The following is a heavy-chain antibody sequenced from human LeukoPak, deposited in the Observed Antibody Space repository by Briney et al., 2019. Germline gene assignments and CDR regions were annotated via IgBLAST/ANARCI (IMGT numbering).Heavy chain of an antibody. J-gene: IGHJ4*02. CDR2: IYTSGST. CDR1: DASITNYY. V-gene: IGHV4-4*07. Sequence: SDTLSLTCTVSDASITNYYWGWIRQPAGKGLEWIGRIYTSGSTDYNPSLRSRLTISVDTSKNQFSLKLRSVTAADTAVYYCAREYYYDSSGYYSVDYWGQGTLVTVSS. D-gene: IGHD3-22*01. CDR3: AREYYYDSSGYYSVDY.